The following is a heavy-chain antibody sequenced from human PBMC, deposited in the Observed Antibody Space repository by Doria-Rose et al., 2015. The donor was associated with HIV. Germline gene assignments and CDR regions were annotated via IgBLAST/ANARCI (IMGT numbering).Heavy chain of an antibody. CDR3: ARIKSSRWYHKYYFDF. D-gene: IGHD6-13*01. CDR2: IFSDDER. J-gene: IGHJ4*02. Sequence: QWGPVLVKPTETLTLTCTVSGVSLSSPGMGVSWIRQPPGKALEWLANIFSDDERSYNTSLKSRLIISRGTSKSQVVLTMTDMDPVDTATYYCARIKSSRWYHKYYFDFWGQGTLVIVSA. CDR1: GVSLSSPGMG. V-gene: IGHV2-26*01.